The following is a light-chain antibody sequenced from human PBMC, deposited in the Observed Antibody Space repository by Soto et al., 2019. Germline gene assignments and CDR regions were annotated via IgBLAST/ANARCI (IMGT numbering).Light chain of an antibody. CDR3: LQHNAYPWT. J-gene: IGKJ1*01. CDR1: QNIGIK. V-gene: IGKV1-17*01. CDR2: VAS. Sequence: QLTQSPSSRSASVGDRGTMTCLASQNIGIKLGWFQQKPGKAPKRLIYVASSLQSGVPSRFSGSGSGTEFTLTISSLQPEDFASYFCLQHNAYPWTFGQGTKVDIK.